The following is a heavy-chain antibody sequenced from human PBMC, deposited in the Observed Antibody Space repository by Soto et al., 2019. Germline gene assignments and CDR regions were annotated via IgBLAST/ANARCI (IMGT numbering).Heavy chain of an antibody. J-gene: IGHJ4*02. CDR1: GFTFSKFA. Sequence: GGSLKLSCSASGFTFSKFAMHWVRQAPGKGLEFLSSINSNGDRTYYADSVKGMFTISRDNSKNTLYFHMSSLRAEAMAVFYYVKAYSWEATYYFDYWGPGTLVTAAS. CDR3: VKAYSWEATYYFDY. D-gene: IGHD1-26*01. CDR2: INSNGDRT. V-gene: IGHV3-64D*06.